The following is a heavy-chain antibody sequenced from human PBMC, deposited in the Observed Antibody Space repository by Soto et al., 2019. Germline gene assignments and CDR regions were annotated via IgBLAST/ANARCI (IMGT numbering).Heavy chain of an antibody. V-gene: IGHV3-33*01. CDR3: ARSGG. J-gene: IGHJ4*02. CDR1: GFRCSSYG. CDR2: IWYDGSNK. Sequence: QVQLVESGGGVVQPGRSLRLSCAASGFRCSSYGMHWVRQAPGKGLEWVAVIWYDGSNKYYADSVKGRFTISRDNSKNMLYLQMNSLRAEDTAVYSCARSGGWGQGTLVTVSS. D-gene: IGHD6-19*01.